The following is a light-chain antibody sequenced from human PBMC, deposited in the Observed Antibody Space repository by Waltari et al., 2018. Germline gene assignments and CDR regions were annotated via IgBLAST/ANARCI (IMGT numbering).Light chain of an antibody. CDR2: EVN. V-gene: IGLV2-23*02. CDR3: SSYAGSRNLV. Sequence: QSALTQPASVSGSPGQSITISCTGTSSDVGTYNLVSWYQQHPGKAPKLMIYEVNKWSSGGSNRFSGSKSDNTASLTISGLQAEDEADYYCSSYAGSRNLVFGGGTKLTVL. J-gene: IGLJ2*01. CDR1: SSDVGTYNL.